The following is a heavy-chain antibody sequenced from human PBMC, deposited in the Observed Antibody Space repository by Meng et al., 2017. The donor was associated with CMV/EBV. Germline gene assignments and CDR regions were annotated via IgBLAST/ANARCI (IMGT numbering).Heavy chain of an antibody. D-gene: IGHD3-3*01. V-gene: IGHV4-34*01. CDR2: INHSGST. CDR3: ARGQGDFWSGYSVYYYYGMDV. CDR1: GGSFSGYY. Sequence: SQTRSLTGAVYGGSFSGYYWSWIRQPPGKGLAWIGEINHSGSTNYNPSLKSRVTISVDTSKNQFSLKLSSVTAADTAVYYCARGQGDFWSGYSVYYYYGMDVWGQGTTVTVSS. J-gene: IGHJ6*02.